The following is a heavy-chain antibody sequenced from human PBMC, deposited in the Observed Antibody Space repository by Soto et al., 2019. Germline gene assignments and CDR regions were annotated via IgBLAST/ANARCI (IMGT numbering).Heavy chain of an antibody. CDR3: ARDTPPTDY. CDR1: GYTFTSYH. CDR2: ISAYNTNT. Sequence: QVQLVQSGAEVKKPGASVKVSCKTSGYTFTSYHISWVRQAPGQGLQWMGWISAYNTNTNYAQKFHGRVTMTTDTLPSTAYMELRSLRSDDTAVYYCARDTPPTDYWAQGTLVTVSS. V-gene: IGHV1-18*01. J-gene: IGHJ4*02.